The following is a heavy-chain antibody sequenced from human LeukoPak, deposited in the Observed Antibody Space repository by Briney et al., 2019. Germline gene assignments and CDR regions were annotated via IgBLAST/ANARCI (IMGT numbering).Heavy chain of an antibody. CDR2: IYYSGSS. Sequence: SETLSLTCTVSGGSIGSGSYYWSWVRQPAGKGLEWLGYIYYSGSSNYNPSLKSRVTISADTSKNQFSLKLSSVTAADTTVYYCARVPRSYYYYYYMDVWGKGTTVTVSS. J-gene: IGHJ6*03. CDR3: ARVPRSYYYYYYMDV. CDR1: GGSIGSGSYY. V-gene: IGHV4-61*01.